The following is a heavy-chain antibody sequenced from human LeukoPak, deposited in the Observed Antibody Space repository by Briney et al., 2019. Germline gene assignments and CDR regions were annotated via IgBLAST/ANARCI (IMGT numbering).Heavy chain of an antibody. V-gene: IGHV3-74*01. CDR3: ARDARGYFDY. CDR2: INTDGSST. Sequence: PGGSLRLSCEASGFTFSSYWMHWVRQAPEKGLVWVSRINTDGSSTAYADSVRGRFNISRDKAKNTLYLQMNSLRAEDTAVYYCARDARGYFDYWGQETLVTVSS. CDR1: GFTFSSYW. J-gene: IGHJ4*02.